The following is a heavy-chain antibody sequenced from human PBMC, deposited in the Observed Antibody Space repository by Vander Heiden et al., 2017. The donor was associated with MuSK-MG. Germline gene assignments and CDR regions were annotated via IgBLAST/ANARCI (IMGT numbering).Heavy chain of an antibody. D-gene: IGHD3-10*01. CDR3: VRDSCDFEFRFDF. J-gene: IGHJ4*02. CDR1: GFPFSNFH. CDR2: ISYSSSST. V-gene: IGHV3-11*05. Sequence: QVKLVESGGGLVTPGGSLTLSCTASGFPFSNFHLAWIRRTPGKGLEWLSYISYSSSSTYFADSVKGRFSISRDNAKNVLYLRMNTLRAEDSAVYYCVRDSCDFEFRFDFWGQGTQVTVSS.